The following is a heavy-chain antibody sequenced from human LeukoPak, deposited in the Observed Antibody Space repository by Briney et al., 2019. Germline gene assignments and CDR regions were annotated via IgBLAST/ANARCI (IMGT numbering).Heavy chain of an antibody. CDR2: IYTSGST. D-gene: IGHD3-10*01. CDR1: GGSISSYY. J-gene: IGHJ6*03. Sequence: SETLSLTCTVSGGSISSYYWSWIRQPPGKGLEWIGYIYTSGSTNYNPSLKSRVTISVDTSKNQFSLKLSSVTAADTAVYYCARLTMVRGVTYYYYYYMDVWGKGTTVTVSS. CDR3: ARLTMVRGVTYYYYYYMDV. V-gene: IGHV4-4*09.